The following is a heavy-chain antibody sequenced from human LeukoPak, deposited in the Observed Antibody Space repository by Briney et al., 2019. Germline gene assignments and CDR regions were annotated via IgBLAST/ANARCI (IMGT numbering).Heavy chain of an antibody. V-gene: IGHV3-30*18. J-gene: IGHJ4*02. CDR2: IPYDGSNK. CDR3: AKDPCDY. CDR1: GFTFSSYG. Sequence: GGSLRLSCAASGFTFSSYGMHWVRQAPGKGLEWVAVIPYDGSNKYYADSVKGRFTISRDESKNTLYLQMNSLRAEDTAVYYCAKDPCDYWGQGTLVTVSS.